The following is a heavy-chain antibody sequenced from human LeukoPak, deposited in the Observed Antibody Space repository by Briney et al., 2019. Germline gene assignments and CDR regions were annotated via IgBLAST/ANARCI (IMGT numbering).Heavy chain of an antibody. D-gene: IGHD2-2*01. V-gene: IGHV1-2*02. J-gene: IGHJ4*02. CDR1: GYTFTYYY. Sequence: GASVKVSCKASGYTFTYYYMHWVRRAPGQGFEWMGWINPNDGDTNYAQKFQGRVTMTRDTSISTAHMEVSRLRSDDTAVYYCARANFLYCSSSTCLFDYWGQGTLVTVSS. CDR2: INPNDGDT. CDR3: ARANFLYCSSSTCLFDY.